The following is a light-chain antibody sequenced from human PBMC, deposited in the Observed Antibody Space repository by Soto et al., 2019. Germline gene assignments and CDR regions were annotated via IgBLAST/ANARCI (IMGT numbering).Light chain of an antibody. CDR1: QGISSY. CDR2: AAS. Sequence: AIRMTQSPSSLSSSTGDRVTITCRASQGISSYLAWYQQKPGKAPKLLIYAASTLESGVPARFSSSGSGTVFTLTISCLQSEDFATYYCQQYYSYPYTFGQGTKLEIK. J-gene: IGKJ2*01. CDR3: QQYYSYPYT. V-gene: IGKV1-8*01.